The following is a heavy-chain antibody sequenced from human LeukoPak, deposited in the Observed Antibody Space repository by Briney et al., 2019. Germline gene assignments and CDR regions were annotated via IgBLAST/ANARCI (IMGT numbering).Heavy chain of an antibody. V-gene: IGHV3-30*04. CDR2: ISHDGSNK. J-gene: IGHJ4*02. D-gene: IGHD3-22*01. Sequence: GGSLRLSCAASGFTFSSYAMHWVRQAPGKGLEWVAVISHDGSNKYYADSVKGRFTISRDNSKNTLYLQMNSLRAEDTAVYYCARDRARWLFGNWGQGTLVTVSS. CDR1: GFTFSSYA. CDR3: ARDRARWLFGN.